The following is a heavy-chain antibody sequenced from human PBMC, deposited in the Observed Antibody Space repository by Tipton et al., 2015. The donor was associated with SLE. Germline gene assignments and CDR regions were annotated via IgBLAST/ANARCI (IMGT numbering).Heavy chain of an antibody. Sequence: SLRLSCAASGFTFSSYEMNWVRQAPGKGLVWVGRIRSKANSYATAYAASVKGRFTISRDDSKSIAYLQMNSLKTEDTAVYYCARDGGGSYHGHAFDIWGQGTMVTVSS. CDR3: ARDGGGSYHGHAFDI. CDR1: GFTFSSYE. J-gene: IGHJ3*02. CDR2: IRSKANSYAT. D-gene: IGHD1-26*01. V-gene: IGHV3-73*01.